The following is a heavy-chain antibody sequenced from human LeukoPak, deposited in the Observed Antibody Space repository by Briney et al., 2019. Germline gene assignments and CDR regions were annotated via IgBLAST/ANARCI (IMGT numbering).Heavy chain of an antibody. D-gene: IGHD6-13*01. CDR1: GFTFRNYW. Sequence: GGSLRLSCAASGFTFRNYWMSWVRQAPGKGLEWVANINHDGSEKYYVDAVEGRFIISRDNAKNSLYLQMNSLRAEDTAVYYCASRIATAGSVDYWGQGTLVTVSS. CDR2: INHDGSEK. J-gene: IGHJ4*02. CDR3: ASRIATAGSVDY. V-gene: IGHV3-7*03.